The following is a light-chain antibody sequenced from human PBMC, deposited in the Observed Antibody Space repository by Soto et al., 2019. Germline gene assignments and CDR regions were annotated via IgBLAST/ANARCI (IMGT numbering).Light chain of an antibody. V-gene: IGKV3-20*01. CDR1: QSVSSNY. Sequence: EIVLTQSPGTLSLSPGERATLSCRASQSVSSNYLAWYQQKPGRTPRLLIFGASSRAIGIPDRFSGSGSGKDFTLIISRLEPEDFAVYYCQQYGSSLFTFGPGTKVDIK. CDR2: GAS. CDR3: QQYGSSLFT. J-gene: IGKJ3*01.